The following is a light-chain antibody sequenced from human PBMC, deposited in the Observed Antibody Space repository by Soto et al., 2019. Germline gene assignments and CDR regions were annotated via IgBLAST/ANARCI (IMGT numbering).Light chain of an antibody. Sequence: QSALTQPPSASGSPGQSVTISCTGTSSDVGGYHYVSWYQQHPGKAPQVLIYGVNNRPSGVPDRFSGSKSGNTASLTVSGLQAEDEADYYCSSHVGSNNAFVFGTGTKVTVL. CDR2: GVN. J-gene: IGLJ1*01. CDR1: SSDVGGYHY. V-gene: IGLV2-8*01. CDR3: SSHVGSNNAFV.